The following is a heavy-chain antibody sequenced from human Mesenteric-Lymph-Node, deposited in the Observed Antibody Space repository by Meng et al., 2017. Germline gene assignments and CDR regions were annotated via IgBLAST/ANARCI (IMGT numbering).Heavy chain of an antibody. J-gene: IGHJ4*02. CDR1: GFTFSDYA. CDR2: ISYDGNKK. D-gene: IGHD4-11*01. Sequence: QVQLVESGGGVVQPGRSLRLSCAASGFTFSDYAMHWVRQAPGKGLEWVAVISYDGNKKYYAESMEGRFTVSRDDSKNTLYLQMNSLRGEDTAVYYCARDDDYANYSLDYWGQGTLVTVSS. CDR3: ARDDDYANYSLDY. V-gene: IGHV3-30-3*01.